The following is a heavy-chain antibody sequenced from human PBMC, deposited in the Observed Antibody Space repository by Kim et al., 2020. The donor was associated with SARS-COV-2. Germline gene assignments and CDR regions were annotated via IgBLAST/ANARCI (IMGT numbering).Heavy chain of an antibody. CDR1: GGSVSSGSYY. V-gene: IGHV4-61*01. D-gene: IGHD6-19*01. CDR2: IYYSGST. Sequence: SETLSLTCTVSGGSVSSGSYYWSWIRQPPGKGLEWIGYIYYSGSTNYNPSLKSRVTISVDTSKNQFSLKLSSVTAADTAVYYCASDISVAGTYGMDVWGQWTPVTVSS. CDR3: ASDISVAGTYGMDV. J-gene: IGHJ6*02.